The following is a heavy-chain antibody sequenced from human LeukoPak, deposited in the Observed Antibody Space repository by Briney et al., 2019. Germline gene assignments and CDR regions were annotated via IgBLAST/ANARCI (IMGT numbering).Heavy chain of an antibody. CDR2: ISVDGSNK. J-gene: IGHJ4*02. V-gene: IGHV3-30*18. Sequence: PGASVRLSCAASGFTFSSYGMHWVRQAPGKGLEWVAVISVDGSNKYYADSVKGRFTISRDNSKNTLYLQMNSLRAEDTAVYYCAKSRYSSSWYIDYWGQGTLVTVSS. CDR3: AKSRYSSSWYIDY. CDR1: GFTFSSYG. D-gene: IGHD6-13*01.